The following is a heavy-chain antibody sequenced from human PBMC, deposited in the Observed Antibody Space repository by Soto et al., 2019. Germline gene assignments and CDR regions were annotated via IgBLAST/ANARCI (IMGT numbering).Heavy chain of an antibody. V-gene: IGHV4-38-2*02. D-gene: IGHD6-13*01. CDR2: IYHSGST. CDR3: ERDPGQQPFDY. Sequence: SETLSLTCAVSGYSISSGYYWGWIRQPPGKGLEWIGSIYHSGSTYYNPSLKSRVTISVDTSKNQFSLKLSSVTAADTAVYYCERDPGQQPFDYWGQGNLVTVSS. CDR1: GYSISSGYY. J-gene: IGHJ4*02.